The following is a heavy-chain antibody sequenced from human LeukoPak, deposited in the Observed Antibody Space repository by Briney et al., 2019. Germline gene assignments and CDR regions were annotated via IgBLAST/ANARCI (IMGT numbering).Heavy chain of an antibody. Sequence: PGGSLRLSCAASGXTFSSYWMHWVRQAPGKGQVWVSRINSDGSSTSYADSVKGRFTISRDNAKNTLYLQMNSLRAEDTAVYYCARGEMATATSTTRYGMDVWGQGTTVTVSS. CDR2: INSDGSST. J-gene: IGHJ6*02. CDR1: GXTFSSYW. V-gene: IGHV3-74*01. CDR3: ARGEMATATSTTRYGMDV. D-gene: IGHD5-24*01.